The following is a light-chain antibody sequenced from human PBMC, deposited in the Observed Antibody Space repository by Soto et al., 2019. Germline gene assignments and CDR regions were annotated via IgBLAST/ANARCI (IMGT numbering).Light chain of an antibody. V-gene: IGLV1-40*01. CDR3: QSYDSRLSGYV. CDR2: ANS. Sequence: QAVVTQPPSVSGAPGQRVTISCTGSSPNIGAGYDVHWYQQLPGTAPKLLIYANSNRPSGVPDRFSGSKSGTSASLAITGLQAEDEADYYCQSYDSRLSGYVFGTGTKVTVL. J-gene: IGLJ1*01. CDR1: SPNIGAGYD.